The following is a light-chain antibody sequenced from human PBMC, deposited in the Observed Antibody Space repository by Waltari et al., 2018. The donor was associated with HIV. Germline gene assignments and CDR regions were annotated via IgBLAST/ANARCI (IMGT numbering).Light chain of an antibody. J-gene: IGLJ2*01. CDR1: SSHVATYTL. V-gene: IGLV2-23*02. CDR2: EVS. Sequence: HSALTQPASASGSPGQSSPISFPRPSSHVATYTLVSWYQRHPGKAPKRMIYEVSKRPSGVSDRFSGPKSGDTASLTISGLQAEDEADYYCCSYVSNVIFGGGTKLTVL. CDR3: CSYVSNVI.